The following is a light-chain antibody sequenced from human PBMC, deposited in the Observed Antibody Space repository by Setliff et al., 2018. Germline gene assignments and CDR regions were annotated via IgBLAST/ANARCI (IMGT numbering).Light chain of an antibody. J-gene: IGLJ2*01. CDR1: SSDVGSYDR. Sequence: ALTQPPSVSGSPGQSVTISCTGSSSDVGSYDRVSWYQQPPGTAPKLMIYEVTKRPSGVPDRFSGSKSGNTASLTISGLQAEDETDYYCSSFTTSNTVVFGGGTKVTVL. CDR3: SSFTTSNTVV. V-gene: IGLV2-18*02. CDR2: EVT.